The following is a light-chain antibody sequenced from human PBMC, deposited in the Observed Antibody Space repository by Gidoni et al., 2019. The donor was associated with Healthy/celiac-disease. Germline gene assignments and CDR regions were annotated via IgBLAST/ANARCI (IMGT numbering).Light chain of an antibody. V-gene: IGKV3-11*01. Sequence: EIVLTQSPATLYLSPGERATLPCRDSKSVSSYLDWYKQKPGQAPRILISDASNRATGIQARFSGSGSGTDFTLTISSLEHEDFAVYYCQQRSNWPPITFGQGTRLEIK. CDR1: KSVSSY. CDR2: DAS. J-gene: IGKJ5*01. CDR3: QQRSNWPPIT.